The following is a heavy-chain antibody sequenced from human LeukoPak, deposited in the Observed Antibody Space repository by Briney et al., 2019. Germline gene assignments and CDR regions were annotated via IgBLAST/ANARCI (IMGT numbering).Heavy chain of an antibody. CDR2: ISAYNGNT. J-gene: IGHJ4*02. V-gene: IGHV1-18*01. Sequence: VASVKVSCKASGYTFTSYGISWVRQAPGQGLEWMGWISAYNGNTNYAQKLQGRVTMTTDTSTSTAYMELRSLRSDDTAVYYCAREFATDYDFWSGYTEPTTDYWGQGTLVTVSS. CDR3: AREFATDYDFWSGYTEPTTDY. CDR1: GYTFTSYG. D-gene: IGHD3-3*01.